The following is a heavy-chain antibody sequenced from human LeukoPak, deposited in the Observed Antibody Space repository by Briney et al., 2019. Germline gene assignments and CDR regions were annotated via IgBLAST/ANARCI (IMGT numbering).Heavy chain of an antibody. CDR2: ISSSGSTI. CDR1: GFTFSDYY. CDR3: ASSSYYYGEGPDY. Sequence: GGSLRLSCAASGFTFSDYYMSWIRQAPGKGLEWVAYISSSGSTIYYADSEKGRFTISWAYAKHSLYLQMNSPRTEDTAVYYCASSSYYYGEGPDYWGQGTLVTVSS. D-gene: IGHD3-22*01. V-gene: IGHV3-11*04. J-gene: IGHJ4*02.